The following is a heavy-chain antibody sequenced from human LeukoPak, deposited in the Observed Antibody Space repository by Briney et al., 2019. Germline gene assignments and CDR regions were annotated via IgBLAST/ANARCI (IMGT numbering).Heavy chain of an antibody. CDR3: ARQPTMVRGVISRAFDI. CDR2: IYYSGST. CDR1: GGSISSGSYY. V-gene: IGHV4-39*01. Sequence: PSETLSLTCTVSGGSISSGSYYWGWIRQPPGKGLEWIGSIYYSGSTYYNPSLKSRVTISVDTSKNQFSLKLSSVTAADTAVYYCARQPTMVRGVISRAFDIWGQGTMVTVSS. J-gene: IGHJ3*02. D-gene: IGHD3-10*01.